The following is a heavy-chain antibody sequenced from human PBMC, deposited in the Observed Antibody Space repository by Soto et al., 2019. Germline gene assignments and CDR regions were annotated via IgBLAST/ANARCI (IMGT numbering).Heavy chain of an antibody. CDR2: ISAYNGNT. D-gene: IGHD3-3*01. CDR1: GYTFTSYG. V-gene: IGHV1-18*04. Sequence: ASVKVSCKASGYTFTSYGISWVRQAPGQGLEWMGWISAYNGNTNYAQKLQGRVTMTTDTSTSTAYMELRSLRSDDTAVYYCARDPASGDFWSGPRSEDYYYYGMDVWGQGTTVT. J-gene: IGHJ6*02. CDR3: ARDPASGDFWSGPRSEDYYYYGMDV.